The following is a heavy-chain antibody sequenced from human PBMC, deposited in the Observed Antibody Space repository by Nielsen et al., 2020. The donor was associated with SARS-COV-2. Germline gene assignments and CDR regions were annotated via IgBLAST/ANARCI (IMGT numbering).Heavy chain of an antibody. CDR3: ARDLTVNTSNDYYYGLDV. J-gene: IGHJ6*02. CDR1: GYTITGYY. V-gene: IGHV1-2*04. Sequence: ASVKVSCKASGYTITGYYMHWVRQAPGQGLEWMGWINPNSGGTNYAQKFQGWVTMTRDTSSSTAYMELSRLRSDDTAVYYCARDLTVNTSNDYYYGLDVWGQGTTVTVPS. D-gene: IGHD4-17*01. CDR2: INPNSGGT.